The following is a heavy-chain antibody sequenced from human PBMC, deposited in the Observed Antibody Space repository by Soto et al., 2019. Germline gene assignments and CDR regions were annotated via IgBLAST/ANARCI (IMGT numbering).Heavy chain of an antibody. CDR3: TRHAGYDSSLDY. CDR2: IDPSYPYT. CDR1: VYTFTAHW. V-gene: IGHV5-10-1*01. Sequence: GEPLQPSCQGSVYTFTAHWISGVRQMPGKGLEWMGRIDPSYPYTDYSPTVQGHVTMSADKSINTAYLQWSSLQASDTAVYYCTRHAGYDSSLDYWGQGTLVTVSS. D-gene: IGHD5-12*01. J-gene: IGHJ4*02.